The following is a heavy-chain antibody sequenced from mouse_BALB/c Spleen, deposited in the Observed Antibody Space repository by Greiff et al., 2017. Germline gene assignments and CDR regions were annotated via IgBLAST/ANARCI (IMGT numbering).Heavy chain of an antibody. Sequence: DVKLVESGGGLVQPGGSLRLSCATSGFTFTDYYMSWVRQPPGKALEWLGFIRNKANGYTTEYSASVKGRFTISRDNSQSILYLQMNALRAEDSATYYCARDKGGQTGTWFAYWGQGTLVTVSA. CDR3: ARDKGGQTGTWFAY. CDR2: IRNKANGYTT. J-gene: IGHJ3*01. V-gene: IGHV7-3*02. D-gene: IGHD4-1*01. CDR1: GFTFTDYY.